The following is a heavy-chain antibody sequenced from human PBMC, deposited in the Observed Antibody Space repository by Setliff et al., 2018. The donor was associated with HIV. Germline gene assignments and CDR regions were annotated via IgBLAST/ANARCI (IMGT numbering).Heavy chain of an antibody. V-gene: IGHV4-61*02. CDR2: IYTSGST. CDR3: ARENGRTNYYYYYGMDV. J-gene: IGHJ6*02. CDR1: GGSISSGTYY. Sequence: SETLSLTCTVSGGSISSGTYYWSWVRQPAGKGLEWIGRIYTSGSTNYNPSLKSRVTISLDTSKNQSSLKLSSVTAADTAVYYCARENGRTNYYYYYGMDVWGQGTTVTVSS.